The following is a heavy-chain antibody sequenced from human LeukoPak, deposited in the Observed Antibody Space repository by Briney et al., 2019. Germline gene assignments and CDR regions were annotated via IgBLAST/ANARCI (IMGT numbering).Heavy chain of an antibody. V-gene: IGHV4-39*01. Sequence: SETLSLTCTVSGGSISSSSYYWGWIREPPGKGLEWIGSIYYSGSTYYNPPLKSRVTISVDTSKNQFSLKLSSVTAADTAVYYCARQELVAGRMEFLAFDIWGQETMVTVSS. CDR2: IYYSGST. D-gene: IGHD2-15*01. CDR1: GGSISSSSYY. J-gene: IGHJ3*02. CDR3: ARQELVAGRMEFLAFDI.